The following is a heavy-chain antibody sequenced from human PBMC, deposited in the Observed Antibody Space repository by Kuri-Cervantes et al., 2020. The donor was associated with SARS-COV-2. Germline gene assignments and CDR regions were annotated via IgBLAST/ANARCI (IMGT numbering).Heavy chain of an antibody. CDR1: GFTFSSYA. J-gene: IGHJ6*02. CDR2: ISGSGGRT. V-gene: IGHV3-23*01. CDR3: AREIVVVPTTVRGSYHYYAMDV. D-gene: IGHD2-2*01. Sequence: GESLKISCAASGFTFSSYAMSWVRQAPGKGLEWVSDISGSGGRTYYADSVKGRFTISRDNAKNSLYLQMNSLRAEDTAVYYCAREIVVVPTTVRGSYHYYAMDVRGRGTTVTVSS.